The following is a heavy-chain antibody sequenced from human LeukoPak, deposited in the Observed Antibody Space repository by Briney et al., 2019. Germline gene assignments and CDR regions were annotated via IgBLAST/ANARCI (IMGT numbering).Heavy chain of an antibody. V-gene: IGHV4-59*01. Sequence: SETLSLTCTVSGGSISSYYWSWIRQPPGKGLEWIGYIYYSGSTNYNPSLKSRVTISVDTSKNQFSLKLSSVTAADTAVYYCARETHSGSYFRFDAFDIWGQGTMVTVSS. CDR3: ARETHSGSYFRFDAFDI. D-gene: IGHD1-26*01. J-gene: IGHJ3*02. CDR1: GGSISSYY. CDR2: IYYSGST.